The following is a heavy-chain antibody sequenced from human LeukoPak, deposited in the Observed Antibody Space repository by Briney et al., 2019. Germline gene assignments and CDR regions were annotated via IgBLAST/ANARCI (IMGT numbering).Heavy chain of an antibody. CDR3: ARVSSWPYYMDV. CDR1: GFTFSSYS. D-gene: IGHD6-13*01. CDR2: ISSSSSYI. J-gene: IGHJ6*03. Sequence: PGGSLRLSCAAPGFTFSSYSMNWVRQAPGKGLEWVSSISSSSSYIYYADSVKGRFTISRDNAKNSLYLQMNSLRAEDTAVYYCARVSSWPYYMDVWGKGTTVTVSS. V-gene: IGHV3-21*01.